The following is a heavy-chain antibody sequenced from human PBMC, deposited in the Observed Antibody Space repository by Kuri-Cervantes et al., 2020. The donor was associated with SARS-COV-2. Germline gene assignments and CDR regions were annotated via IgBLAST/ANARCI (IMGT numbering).Heavy chain of an antibody. CDR1: GFTFRSYS. CDR3: TTLIDY. V-gene: IGHV3-73*01. J-gene: IGHJ4*02. CDR2: VRGKANNYAT. Sequence: GESLKISCAASGFTFRSYSMIWVRQASGKGLEWVGRVRGKANNYATAYAAPVRGRFTITRDDSKNMAYLQMNSQKTEDTAVYYCTTLIDYWGQGALVTVSS.